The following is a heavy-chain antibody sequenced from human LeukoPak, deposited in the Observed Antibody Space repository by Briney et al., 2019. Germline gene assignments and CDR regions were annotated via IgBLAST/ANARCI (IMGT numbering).Heavy chain of an antibody. CDR1: GFTFSSYE. CDR3: ARGYDRSGYFDY. D-gene: IGHD3-22*01. Sequence: GGSLRLSCAASGFTFSSYEMNWVRQAPGKGLEWVSYISSSGSTIYYADSVKGRFTISRDNAKNSLYLQMNSLRAGDTALYHCARGYDRSGYFDYWGQGTLVTVSS. CDR2: ISSSGSTI. J-gene: IGHJ4*02. V-gene: IGHV3-48*03.